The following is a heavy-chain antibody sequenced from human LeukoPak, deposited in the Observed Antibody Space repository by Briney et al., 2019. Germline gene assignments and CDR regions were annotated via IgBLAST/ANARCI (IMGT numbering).Heavy chain of an antibody. CDR3: ARDPGKAVAGPNWFDP. Sequence: SQTLSLTCAISGDSVSSNSAAWNWIRQSPSRGLEWLGRTYYRSKWYNDYAVSVKSRITINPDTSKNQFSLQLNSVTPEDTAVYYCARDPGKAVAGPNWFDPWGQGTLVTVSS. CDR1: GDSVSSNSAA. D-gene: IGHD6-19*01. V-gene: IGHV6-1*01. CDR2: TYYRSKWYN. J-gene: IGHJ5*02.